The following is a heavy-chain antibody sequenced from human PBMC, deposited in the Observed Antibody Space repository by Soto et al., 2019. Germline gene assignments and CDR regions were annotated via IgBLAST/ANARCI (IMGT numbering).Heavy chain of an antibody. CDR1: GGTFSSYA. J-gene: IGHJ5*02. D-gene: IGHD3-3*01. V-gene: IGHV1-69*04. CDR3: AREDFGVALNWFDP. CDR2: IIPILGIA. Sequence: SVKVSCKASGGTFSSYAISWVRQAPGQGLEWMGRIIPILGIANYAQKFQGRVTITADKSTSTAYMELSSLRSEDTAVYYCAREDFGVALNWFDPWGQGTLVTVSS.